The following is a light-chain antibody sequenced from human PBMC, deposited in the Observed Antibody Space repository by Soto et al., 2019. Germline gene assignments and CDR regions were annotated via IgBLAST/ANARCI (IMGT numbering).Light chain of an antibody. CDR3: TSYKRGGLYV. Sequence: QSVLTQPASVSGSPGQSITVSCTGISSDVGVSISVSWYQQHPGKAPRLIIFDVNNRPSGVSPRFSGSKSGNTASLTISGLQAEDEAHYFCTSYKRGGLYVFGSGTRSPS. J-gene: IGLJ1*01. CDR2: DVN. CDR1: SSDVGVSIS. V-gene: IGLV2-14*03.